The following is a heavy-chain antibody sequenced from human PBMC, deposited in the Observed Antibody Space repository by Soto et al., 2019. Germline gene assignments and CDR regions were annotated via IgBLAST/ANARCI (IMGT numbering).Heavy chain of an antibody. CDR2: ISAYNGNT. Sequence: ASVKVSCKASGYTFTSYGISWVRQAPGQGLEWMGWISAYNGNTNYAQKLQGRVTMTTDTSTSTAYMELRSLRSDDTAVYYCARVHDYGDSRRTIDVFDIWGQGTMVTVSS. CDR1: GYTFTSYG. CDR3: ARVHDYGDSRRTIDVFDI. J-gene: IGHJ3*02. D-gene: IGHD4-17*01. V-gene: IGHV1-18*01.